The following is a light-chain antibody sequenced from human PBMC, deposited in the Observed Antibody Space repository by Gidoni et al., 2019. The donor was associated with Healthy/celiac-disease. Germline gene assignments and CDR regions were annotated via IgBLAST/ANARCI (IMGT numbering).Light chain of an antibody. CDR2: DAS. J-gene: IGKJ4*01. V-gene: IGKV3-11*01. CDR3: QQRSNWPQLT. Sequence: IVLTQFPATLSLSPGERATLSCRPSQSISSYLACYQQKPGQAPRLLIYDASNRATGIPARFSGSGSGTDFTLTISSLEPEDFAVYYCQQRSNWPQLTFGGGTKVEIK. CDR1: QSISSY.